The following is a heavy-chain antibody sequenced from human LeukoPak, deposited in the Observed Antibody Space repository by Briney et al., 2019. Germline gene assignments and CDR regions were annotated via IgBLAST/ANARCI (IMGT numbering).Heavy chain of an antibody. V-gene: IGHV3-53*01. CDR3: ARSSWYSSKDFDY. Sequence: GGSLRLSCAASGFTISSNYMSWVRQAPGKGLEWVSVIYSGGSTYYADSVKGRFTISRDNSKSTLYLQMNSLRAEDTAVYCCARSSWYSSKDFDYWGQGTLVTVSS. CDR1: GFTISSNY. J-gene: IGHJ4*02. D-gene: IGHD6-13*01. CDR2: IYSGGST.